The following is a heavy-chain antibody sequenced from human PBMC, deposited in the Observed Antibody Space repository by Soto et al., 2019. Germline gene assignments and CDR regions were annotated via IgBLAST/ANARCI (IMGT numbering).Heavy chain of an antibody. D-gene: IGHD6-13*01. Sequence: ETLSLTCAVSGGSISSSNWWSWVRQAPGKGLEYVSGITSNGGSTFYADSVKGRFIISRDNSQNTVYLQMSSLTTADTAVYYCLVASAAYWGQGTQVTVSS. CDR3: LVASAAY. J-gene: IGHJ4*02. CDR1: GGSISSSN. CDR2: ITSNGGST. V-gene: IGHV3-64D*06.